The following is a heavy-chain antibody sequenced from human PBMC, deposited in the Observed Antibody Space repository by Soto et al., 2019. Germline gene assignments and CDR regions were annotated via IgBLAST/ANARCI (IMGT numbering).Heavy chain of an antibody. CDR3: ARVNSMRRKWSGSYYNRFGYYGMDV. V-gene: IGHV1-18*01. J-gene: IGHJ6*02. D-gene: IGHD3-10*01. CDR1: GYTFTSYG. Sequence: GASVKVSCKASGYTFTSYGISWVRQAPGQGLEWMGWISAYNGNTNYAQKLQGRVTMTTDTSTSTAYMELRSLRSDDTAVYYCARVNSMRRKWSGSYYNRFGYYGMDVWGQGTTVTVSS. CDR2: ISAYNGNT.